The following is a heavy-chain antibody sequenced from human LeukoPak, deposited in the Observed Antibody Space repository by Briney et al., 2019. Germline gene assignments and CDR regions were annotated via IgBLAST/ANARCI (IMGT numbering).Heavy chain of an antibody. CDR1: GYTFSSYY. V-gene: IGHV1-2*02. D-gene: IGHD1-26*01. Sequence: ASVKVSCKTSGYTFSSYYIHWVRQAPGQGLEWMGWINPNNGDTVYEQKFQGRVTVTRDTSITTAYMELNRLKSDDTAVYYCARDKGGRYYPPDYWGQGTPVTVSS. CDR2: INPNNGDT. J-gene: IGHJ4*02. CDR3: ARDKGGRYYPPDY.